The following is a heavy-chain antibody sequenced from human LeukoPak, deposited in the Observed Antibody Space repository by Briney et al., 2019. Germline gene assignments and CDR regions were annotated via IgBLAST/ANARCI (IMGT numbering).Heavy chain of an antibody. CDR2: IIPIFGTA. D-gene: IGHD5-12*01. V-gene: IGHV1-69*13. J-gene: IGHJ6*03. CDR1: GGTFSSYA. CDR3: AREFQYSGYDDATYYYYMDV. Sequence: GASVKVSCKASGGTFSSYAISWVRQAPGQGLEWMGGIIPIFGTANYAQKFQGRVTITADESTSTAYMELSSLRSEDTAVYYCAREFQYSGYDDATYYYYMDVWGKGTTVTISS.